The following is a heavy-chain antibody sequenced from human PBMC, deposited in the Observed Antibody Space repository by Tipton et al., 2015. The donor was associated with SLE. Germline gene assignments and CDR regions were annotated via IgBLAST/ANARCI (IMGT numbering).Heavy chain of an antibody. CDR2: IYHSGST. V-gene: IGHV4-38-2*02. D-gene: IGHD6-19*01. Sequence: LRLSCTVSGYSISSGYYWGWIRQPPGKGLEWIGSIYHSGSTYYNPSLKSRVTISVDTSKNRFSPKLSSVTAADTAVYYCARPGYSSGWYRGRFDIWGQGTMVTVSS. J-gene: IGHJ3*02. CDR1: GYSISSGYY. CDR3: ARPGYSSGWYRGRFDI.